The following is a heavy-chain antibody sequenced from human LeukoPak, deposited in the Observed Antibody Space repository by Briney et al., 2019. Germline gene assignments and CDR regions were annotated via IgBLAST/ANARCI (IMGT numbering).Heavy chain of an antibody. CDR2: ISSSGSTI. Sequence: GGSLGLSCAASGFTFSDYYMSWIRQAPGKGLEWVSYISSSGSTIYYADSVKGRFTISRDNAKNSLYLQMNSLRAEDTAVYYCARSSSSWPLTYYFDYWGQGTLVTVSS. V-gene: IGHV3-11*01. CDR3: ARSSSSWPLTYYFDY. J-gene: IGHJ4*02. CDR1: GFTFSDYY. D-gene: IGHD6-13*01.